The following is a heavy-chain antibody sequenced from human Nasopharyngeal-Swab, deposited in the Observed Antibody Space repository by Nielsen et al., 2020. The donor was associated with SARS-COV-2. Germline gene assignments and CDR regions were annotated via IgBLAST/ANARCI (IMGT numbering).Heavy chain of an antibody. J-gene: IGHJ3*02. D-gene: IGHD2-15*01. CDR3: VRWSGGWAFDI. CDR1: GFTFSNYG. Sequence: GESLKTSRAASGFTFSNYGMHWVRQAPGKGLEWVAAIWYDGTNKYYLDSVKDRFTTSRDNSKNTVYLQMNSLRAEDTAVYYCVRWSGGWAFDIGGQGTMVTVSS. CDR2: IWYDGTNK. V-gene: IGHV3-33*03.